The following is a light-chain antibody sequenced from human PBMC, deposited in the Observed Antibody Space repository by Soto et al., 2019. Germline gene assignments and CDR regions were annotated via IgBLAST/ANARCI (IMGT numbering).Light chain of an antibody. J-gene: IGKJ3*01. CDR3: QQYDKWPLT. Sequence: EIVMTQSPATLSVSPGERASLSCRASQSISTNLAWYQQKPGQARRLLIYGASTRATGIPARFSGSGSGTEFTLTISSPQSEDFAVYYCQQYDKWPLTFGPGTKVDIE. CDR1: QSISTN. V-gene: IGKV3-15*01. CDR2: GAS.